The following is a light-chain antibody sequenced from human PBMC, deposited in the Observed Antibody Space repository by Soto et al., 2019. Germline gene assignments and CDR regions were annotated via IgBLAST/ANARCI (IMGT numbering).Light chain of an antibody. V-gene: IGKV3-20*01. Sequence: VLTQSPGNLSVSPGERATLSCRAGQSVSGNNLAWYQQKXGRPPRLLIYGESSRASGVPDRFSGSGSGTNFTLTINRLEPEDFAVYYCQQCDGTSWTFGQGTKVDIK. CDR1: QSVSGNN. CDR2: GES. CDR3: QQCDGTSWT. J-gene: IGKJ1*01.